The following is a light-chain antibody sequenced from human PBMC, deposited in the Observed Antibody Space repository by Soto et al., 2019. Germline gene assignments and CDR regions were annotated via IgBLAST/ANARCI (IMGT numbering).Light chain of an antibody. Sequence: LTQPASVSGSPGRSITISCTGTSSDVGGYNYVSWYQQHPGKAPRLMIYDVSNRPSGVSNRFSGSTSGNTASLTISGLQAEDEADYYCSSYTSSSTRVFGTGTRSPS. CDR2: DVS. V-gene: IGLV2-14*01. J-gene: IGLJ1*01. CDR1: SSDVGGYNY. CDR3: SSYTSSSTRV.